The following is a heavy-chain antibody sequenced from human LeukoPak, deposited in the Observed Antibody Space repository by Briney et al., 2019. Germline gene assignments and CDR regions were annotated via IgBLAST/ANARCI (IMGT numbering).Heavy chain of an antibody. CDR3: ARVRETMIVVAELDY. Sequence: ASVKVSCKASGYTFTSYGISWLRQAPVQGLEWMGWISAYNGNTNYAQKLQGRVTMTTDTSTSTAYMELRSLRSDDTAVYYCARVRETMIVVAELDYWGQGTLVTVSS. V-gene: IGHV1-18*01. J-gene: IGHJ4*02. D-gene: IGHD3-22*01. CDR1: GYTFTSYG. CDR2: ISAYNGNT.